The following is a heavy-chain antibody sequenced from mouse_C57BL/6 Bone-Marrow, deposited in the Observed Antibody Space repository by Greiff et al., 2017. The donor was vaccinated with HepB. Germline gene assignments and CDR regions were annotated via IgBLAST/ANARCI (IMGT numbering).Heavy chain of an antibody. V-gene: IGHV1-82*01. CDR3: ARRRYYGSSYPFYAMDY. CDR2: IYPGDGDT. J-gene: IGHJ4*01. D-gene: IGHD1-1*01. Sequence: VQLQESGPELVKPGASVKISCKASGYAFSSSWMNWVKQRPGKGLEWIGRIYPGDGDTNYNGKFKGKATLTADKSSSTAYMQLSSLTSEDPAVYFCARRRYYGSSYPFYAMDYWGQGTSVTVSS. CDR1: GYAFSSSW.